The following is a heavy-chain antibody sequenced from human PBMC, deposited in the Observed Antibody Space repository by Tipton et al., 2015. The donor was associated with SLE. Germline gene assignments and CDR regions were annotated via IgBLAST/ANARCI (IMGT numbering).Heavy chain of an antibody. CDR1: GDSVATKGAA. CDR3: ARSWLRTGFAF. V-gene: IGHV6-1*01. J-gene: IGHJ4*02. CDR2: IYYQSKWYS. Sequence: GLVKPSQTLSLTCAISGDSVATKGAAWNWIRQSPSRGLEWQGRIYYQSKWYSDFAVSVQSRITIIPDTSENHFSLQLNSVTPEDTAIYYCARSWLRTGFAFWAQGTLVTVSS. D-gene: IGHD5-24*01.